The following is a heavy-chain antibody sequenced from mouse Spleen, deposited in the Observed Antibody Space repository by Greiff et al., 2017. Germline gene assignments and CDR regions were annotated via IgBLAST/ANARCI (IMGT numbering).Heavy chain of an antibody. CDR3: ASPYYGNYNYAMDY. J-gene: IGHJ4*01. V-gene: IGHV1-69*01. CDR1: GYTFTSYW. D-gene: IGHD2-10*01. CDR2: IDPSDSYT. Sequence: QVQLQQPGAELVMPGASVKLSCKASGYTFTSYWMHWVKQRPGQGLEWIGEIDPSDSYTNYNQKFKGKATLTVDKSSSTAYMQLSSLTSEDSAVYYCASPYYGNYNYAMDYWGQGTSVTVSS.